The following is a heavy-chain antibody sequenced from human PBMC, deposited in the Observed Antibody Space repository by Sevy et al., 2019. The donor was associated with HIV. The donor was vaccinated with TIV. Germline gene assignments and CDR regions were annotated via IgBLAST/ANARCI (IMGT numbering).Heavy chain of an antibody. CDR2: IYGGGST. CDR3: ARDLAASGTMFDH. D-gene: IGHD6-13*01. V-gene: IGHV3-53*01. J-gene: IGHJ5*02. Sequence: GGSLRLSCAVSGFSVSSNYMSWVRQAPGKGLEWVSVIYGGGSTYYADFVKGRFSISRDNSKNTRYLQMNSLRAEDTAVYYCARDLAASGTMFDHWGQGTLVTVSS. CDR1: GFSVSSNY.